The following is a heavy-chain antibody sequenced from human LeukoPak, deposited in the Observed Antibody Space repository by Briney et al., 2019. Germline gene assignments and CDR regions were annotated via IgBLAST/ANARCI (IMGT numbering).Heavy chain of an antibody. Sequence: PGGPLRLSCAASRFTFSSYWMSWVRQAPGKGLEWVANIKQDGSEKYYVDSVKGRFTISRDNAKNSLYLQMNSLRAEDTAVYYCARCRGHTTDYWGQGTLVTVSS. D-gene: IGHD1-26*01. J-gene: IGHJ4*02. V-gene: IGHV3-7*01. CDR1: RFTFSSYW. CDR3: ARCRGHTTDY. CDR2: IKQDGSEK.